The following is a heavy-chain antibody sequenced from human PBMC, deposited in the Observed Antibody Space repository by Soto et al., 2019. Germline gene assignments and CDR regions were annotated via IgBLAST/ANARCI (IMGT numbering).Heavy chain of an antibody. CDR1: GFTFSSYV. Sequence: PGGSLRLSCAASGFTFSSYVMHWVRQSPGKGLEWVAVISYDGSNKYYADSVKGRFTISRDNSKNTLYLQMNSLRAEDTAVYYCAKAQRRYSSSPPSDYWGQGTLVTVSS. J-gene: IGHJ4*02. V-gene: IGHV3-30*18. CDR2: ISYDGSNK. CDR3: AKAQRRYSSSPPSDY. D-gene: IGHD6-6*01.